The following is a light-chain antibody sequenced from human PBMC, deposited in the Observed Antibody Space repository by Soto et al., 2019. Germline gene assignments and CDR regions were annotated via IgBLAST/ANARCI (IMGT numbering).Light chain of an antibody. CDR3: HQYDFWPRT. J-gene: IGKJ1*01. Sequence: EIVMTQSPATLSVSPGERATLSCRASQSVSSNFACYQQKPGQTPSLLIYGASTRSTGIPARFSGSGSGTEFTLTISSLQSEDFAVYFCHQYDFWPRTFGQGTKVEIK. CDR1: QSVSSN. CDR2: GAS. V-gene: IGKV3-15*01.